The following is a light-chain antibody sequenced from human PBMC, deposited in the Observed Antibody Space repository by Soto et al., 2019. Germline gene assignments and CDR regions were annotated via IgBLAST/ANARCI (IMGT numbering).Light chain of an antibody. V-gene: IGKV3-20*01. Sequence: EIALTQSPGTLSLSPGERATLSCRASQSVTSNYLAWYQQKPGQAPRILLFGASIRDTGIPVRFSGSGSGTDFTLTITRLEPEDFAVYYCHQYGSSPGTFGQGTKVEVK. CDR3: HQYGSSPGT. CDR2: GAS. CDR1: QSVTSNY. J-gene: IGKJ1*01.